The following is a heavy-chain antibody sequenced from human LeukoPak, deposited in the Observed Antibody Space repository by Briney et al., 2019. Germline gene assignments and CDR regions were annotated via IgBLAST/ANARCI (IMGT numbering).Heavy chain of an antibody. CDR3: ARDLAVLLPYYFDY. CDR2: ISSSSSTI. Sequence: PGGSLRLSCAASGFTFSSYSMNWVRQAPGKGLEWVSYISSSSSTIYYADSVKGRFTISRDNAKNSLYLQMNSLRAEDTAVYYCARDLAVLLPYYFDYWGQGTLVTVSS. V-gene: IGHV3-48*04. CDR1: GFTFSSYS. D-gene: IGHD3-10*01. J-gene: IGHJ4*02.